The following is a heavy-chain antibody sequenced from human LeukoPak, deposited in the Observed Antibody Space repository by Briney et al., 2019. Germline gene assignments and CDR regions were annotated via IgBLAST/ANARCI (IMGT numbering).Heavy chain of an antibody. CDR3: ARRAGGARFFDI. V-gene: IGHV3-48*01. CDR1: GFNFKIYS. D-gene: IGHD3-10*01. J-gene: IGHJ2*01. Sequence: GGSLRLSCEGSGFNFKIYSFNGVRQAPGKGLEGVASITGTTESVYSADSVKGRFTISRDNAKNSVFLQMDNLRVEDTAIYYCARRAGGARFFDIWGRGALVTVSS. CDR2: ITGTTESV.